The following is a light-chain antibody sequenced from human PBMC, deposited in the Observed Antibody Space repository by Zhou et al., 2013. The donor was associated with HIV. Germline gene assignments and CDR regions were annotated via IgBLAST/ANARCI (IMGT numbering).Light chain of an antibody. CDR2: GAS. CDR3: QVYGSSPRWA. Sequence: EIVMTQSPATLSVSPGERATLSCRASQSVSSIYLAWYQQKPGQAPRLLIYGASTRATGIPDRFSGSGSGTDFTLTISRLEPEDFAVYYCQVYGSSPRWAFGHGTKVEMK. CDR1: QSVSSIY. J-gene: IGKJ1*01. V-gene: IGKV3-20*01.